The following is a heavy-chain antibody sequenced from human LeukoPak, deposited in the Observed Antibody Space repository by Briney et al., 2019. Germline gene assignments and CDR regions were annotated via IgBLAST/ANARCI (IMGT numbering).Heavy chain of an antibody. CDR1: GXVFSDFY. Sequence: PGGSLRLSWAGSGXVFSDFYINWIRLSPAQGLEWLAYISPDGSYTTYGDSVKGRFVISRDNAKISVSLQMNSLRVEDTAVYFCASVQVSGVFDYWGQVARVTVS. J-gene: IGHJ4*02. V-gene: IGHV3-11*03. CDR2: ISPDGSYT. CDR3: ASVQVSGVFDY. D-gene: IGHD5/OR15-5a*01.